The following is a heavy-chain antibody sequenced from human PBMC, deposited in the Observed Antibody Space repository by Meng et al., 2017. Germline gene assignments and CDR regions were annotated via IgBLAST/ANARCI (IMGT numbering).Heavy chain of an antibody. CDR1: VGSISSYY. CDR3: AGDYGDYRDWYFDL. D-gene: IGHD4-17*01. J-gene: IGHJ2*01. Sequence: VQLQEAGPGLVKPSDTLSLPCTVSVGSISSYYWSWIRQPAGKGLEWIGRIYTSGSTNYNPSLKSRVTMSVDTSKNQFSLKLSSVTAADTAVYYCAGDYGDYRDWYFDLWGRGTLVTVSS. CDR2: IYTSGST. V-gene: IGHV4-4*07.